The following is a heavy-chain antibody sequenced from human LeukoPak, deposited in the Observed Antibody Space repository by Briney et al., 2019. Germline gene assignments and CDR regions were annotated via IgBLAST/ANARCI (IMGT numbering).Heavy chain of an antibody. CDR3: ASLGTLVP. V-gene: IGHV3-7*01. CDR1: AFIFSGHW. D-gene: IGHD3-9*01. Sequence: GGSLRLSCEGSAFIFSGHWMNWVRQTPGKGLEWVASIKEDGSERQYVDSVKGRFTISRDNAKNTLYLQMNSLRDEDTAVYYCASLGTLVPWGQGTLVTVSS. J-gene: IGHJ5*02. CDR2: IKEDGSER.